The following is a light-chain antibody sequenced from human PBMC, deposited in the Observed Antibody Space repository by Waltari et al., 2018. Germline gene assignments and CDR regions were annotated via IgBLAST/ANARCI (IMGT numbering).Light chain of an antibody. CDR3: QQYSRWPLT. CDR1: QTTYTN. J-gene: IGKJ4*01. CDR2: GSA. Sequence: DTVMTQSPATLSVSPGEGATLSCRASQTTYTNLALYQQKPGQVPRPLIYGSATRAAGIPARFSGSGSGTEFALTISSLQSEDFAVYYCQQYSRWPLTFGGGTKVEIK. V-gene: IGKV3-15*01.